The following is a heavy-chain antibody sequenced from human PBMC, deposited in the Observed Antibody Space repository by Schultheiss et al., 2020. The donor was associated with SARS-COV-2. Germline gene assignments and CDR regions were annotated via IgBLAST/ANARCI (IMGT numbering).Heavy chain of an antibody. CDR1: GFTFSSYS. V-gene: IGHV3-21*04. CDR2: ISSSSTYL. Sequence: GGSLRLSCAASGFTFSSYSMNWVRQAPGKGLEWVASISSSSTYLSYADSVKGRFTISRDNAKNSLYLQMNSLRAEDTALYYCARLGIVPAATDHLPFDYYYYYMDVWGKGTTVTVSS. D-gene: IGHD2-2*01. J-gene: IGHJ6*03. CDR3: ARLGIVPAATDHLPFDYYYYYMDV.